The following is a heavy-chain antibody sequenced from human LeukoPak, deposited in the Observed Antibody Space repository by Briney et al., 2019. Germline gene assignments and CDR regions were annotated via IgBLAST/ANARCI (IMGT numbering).Heavy chain of an antibody. D-gene: IGHD4/OR15-4a*01. CDR2: INWNGGST. CDR1: GFTFDDYG. V-gene: IGHV3-20*04. J-gene: IGHJ6*03. Sequence: PGGSLRLSCAASGFTFDDYGMSWVRQAPGKGLEWVSGINWNGGSTGYADSVKGRFTISRDNAKNSLYLQMNSLRAEDTALYYCVRGADPGQGAYYYMDVWGKGTTVTVSS. CDR3: VRGADPGQGAYYYMDV.